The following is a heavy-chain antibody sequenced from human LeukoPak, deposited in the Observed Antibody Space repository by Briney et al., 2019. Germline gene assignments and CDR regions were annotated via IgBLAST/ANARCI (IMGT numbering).Heavy chain of an antibody. CDR3: AKDLDSSGYYNAFDI. CDR2: ISGSGGST. D-gene: IGHD3-22*01. V-gene: IGHV3-23*01. CDR1: GFTFSSYA. Sequence: GGSLRLSCAASGFTFSSYAMSWVRQAPGKGLEWVSAISGSGGSTYYADSVKGRFTISRDNPKNTLYLQMNSLRAEDTAVYYCAKDLDSSGYYNAFDIWDQGTMVTVSS. J-gene: IGHJ3*02.